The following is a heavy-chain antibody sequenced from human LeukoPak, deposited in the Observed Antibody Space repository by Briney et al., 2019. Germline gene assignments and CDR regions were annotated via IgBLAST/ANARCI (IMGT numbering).Heavy chain of an antibody. Sequence: GGSLRLSCAASGFSFSSYAMHWVRQAPGKGLEWVAVISDDGRNKYYADSVKGRFTISRDKSKNTLYLQMSSLRAEDTAVYYCARMELTHGDYFDYWGQGTLVTVSA. CDR1: GFSFSSYA. V-gene: IGHV3-30*04. CDR2: ISDDGRNK. J-gene: IGHJ4*02. CDR3: ARMELTHGDYFDY. D-gene: IGHD1-7*01.